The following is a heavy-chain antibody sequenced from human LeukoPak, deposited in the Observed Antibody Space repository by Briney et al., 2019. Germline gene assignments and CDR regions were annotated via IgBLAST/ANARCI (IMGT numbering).Heavy chain of an antibody. J-gene: IGHJ5*02. D-gene: IGHD3-3*01. CDR2: LNPDSGNI. V-gene: IGHV1-8*03. CDR1: GYTFTGYY. Sequence: EASVKVSCKASGYTFTGYYMHWVRQATGQGLEWMGWLNPDSGNIGYAQKFQGRVTITWNTSTNTAYMELSNLRSEDTAVYYCATAGVALSINWFDPWGQGTLVTVSS. CDR3: ATAGVALSINWFDP.